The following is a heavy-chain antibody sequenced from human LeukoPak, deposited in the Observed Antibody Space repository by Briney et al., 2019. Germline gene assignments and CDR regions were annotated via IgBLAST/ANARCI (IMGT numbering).Heavy chain of an antibody. CDR2: INHSGST. D-gene: IGHD3-10*01. CDR1: GGSFSGYY. V-gene: IGHV4-34*01. J-gene: IGHJ6*02. CDR3: ARDPYGSGSYAPSYYYYGMDV. Sequence: SETLSLTCAVYGGSFSGYYWSWIRQPPGKGLEWIGEINHSGSTNYNPSLRSRVTISVDTSKNQFSLKLSSVTAADTAVYYCARDPYGSGSYAPSYYYYGMDVWGQGTTVTVSS.